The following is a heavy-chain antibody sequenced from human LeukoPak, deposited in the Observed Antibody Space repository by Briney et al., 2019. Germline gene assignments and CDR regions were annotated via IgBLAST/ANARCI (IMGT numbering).Heavy chain of an antibody. D-gene: IGHD3-22*01. V-gene: IGHV3-7*01. CDR3: ATSYASSGND. CDR1: GFNFDSYR. CDR2: IKQDGRAK. J-gene: IGHJ4*02. Sequence: GGSLRLSCAASGFNFDSYRMSWVRQAPGKGLEWVANIKQDGRAKYYVGSVKGRFTISRDNAKSSLYLQMNSLRVEDTAVYYCATSYASSGNDWGQGTLVIVSS.